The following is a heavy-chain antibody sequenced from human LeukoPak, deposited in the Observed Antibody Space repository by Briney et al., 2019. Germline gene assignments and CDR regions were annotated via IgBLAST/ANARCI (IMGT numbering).Heavy chain of an antibody. D-gene: IGHD3-16*01. V-gene: IGHV1-2*02. CDR1: GGTFSSYA. Sequence: ASVKVSCKASGGTFSSYAISWVRQAPGQGLEWMGWINPNSGGTNYAQKFQGRVTMTRDTSISTAYMELSRLRSDDTAVYYCARDGGEFDPWGQGTLVTVSS. CDR2: INPNSGGT. J-gene: IGHJ5*02. CDR3: ARDGGEFDP.